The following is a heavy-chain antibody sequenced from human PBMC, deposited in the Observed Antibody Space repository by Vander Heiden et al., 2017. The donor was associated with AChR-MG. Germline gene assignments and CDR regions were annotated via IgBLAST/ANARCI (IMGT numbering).Heavy chain of an antibody. CDR3: AKLLSSYYDSSGPPGTAFDI. CDR2: ISGSGGST. CDR1: GFTFSSYA. Sequence: EVQLLESGGGLVQPGGSLRLSCAASGFTFSSYAMRGVRQAPGKGLEWVSAISGSGGSTYYADSVKGRFTISRDNSKNTLYLQMNSLRAEDTAVYYCAKLLSSYYDSSGPPGTAFDIWGQGTMVTVSS. J-gene: IGHJ3*02. D-gene: IGHD3-22*01. V-gene: IGHV3-23*01.